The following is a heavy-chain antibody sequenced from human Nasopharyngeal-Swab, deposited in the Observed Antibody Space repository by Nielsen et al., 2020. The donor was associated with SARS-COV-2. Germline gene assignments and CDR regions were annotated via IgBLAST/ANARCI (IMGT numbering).Heavy chain of an antibody. CDR1: GFTFSRYW. Sequence: ETLSLTCAASGFTFSRYWMHWVRQAPGKGLVWVSRVNGDGSGTGHADSVKGRFTISRDNAKSMLYLQMNSLRAEDTAVYYCAVGQHAGAFDYWGQGTLVTVSS. CDR3: AVGQHAGAFDY. D-gene: IGHD1-26*01. J-gene: IGHJ4*02. V-gene: IGHV3-74*01. CDR2: VNGDGSGT.